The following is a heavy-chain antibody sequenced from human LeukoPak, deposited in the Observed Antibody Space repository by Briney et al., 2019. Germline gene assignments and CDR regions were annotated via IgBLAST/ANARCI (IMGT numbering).Heavy chain of an antibody. J-gene: IGHJ4*02. Sequence: PGGSLRLSCAASGFTFSSYATSWVRQARGKGLEWVGRIKSKSYGGATDYAAPVKGRFTISRDDSKNTLFLQMNSLKTEDTAVYYCTHITAAGHCDYWGQGTLVTVSS. CDR3: THITAAGHCDY. V-gene: IGHV3-15*01. CDR2: IKSKSYGGAT. CDR1: GFTFSSYA. D-gene: IGHD6-13*01.